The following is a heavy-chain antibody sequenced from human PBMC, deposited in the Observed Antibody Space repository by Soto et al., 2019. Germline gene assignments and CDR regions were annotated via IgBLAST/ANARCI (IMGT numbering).Heavy chain of an antibody. V-gene: IGHV1-3*01. CDR1: GYTFINYG. J-gene: IGHJ5*02. CDR2: INAGNGNT. Sequence: ASVKVSCKASGYTFINYGIGWVRQAPGQGLEWIGWINAGNGNTKYSQKFQGRVTITRDTSASTAYMELSSLRSEDTAVYYCARDSTPYPFDPWGQGTLVTVSS. CDR3: ARDSTPYPFDP. D-gene: IGHD2-2*01.